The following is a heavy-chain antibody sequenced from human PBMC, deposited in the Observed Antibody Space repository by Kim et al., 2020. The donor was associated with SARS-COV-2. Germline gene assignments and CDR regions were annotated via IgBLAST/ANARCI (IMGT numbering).Heavy chain of an antibody. Sequence: ASVKVSCKASGYTFTSYAMNWVRQAPGQGLEWMGWINTNTGNPTYAQGFTGRFVFSLDTSVSTAYLQISSLKAEDTAVYYCARDIQSLHAINYSYGYLRDYWGQGTLVTVSS. D-gene: IGHD5-18*01. J-gene: IGHJ4*02. CDR2: INTNTGNP. V-gene: IGHV7-4-1*02. CDR3: ARDIQSLHAINYSYGYLRDY. CDR1: GYTFTSYA.